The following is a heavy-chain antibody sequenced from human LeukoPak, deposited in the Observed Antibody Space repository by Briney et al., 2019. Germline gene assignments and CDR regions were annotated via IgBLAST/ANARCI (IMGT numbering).Heavy chain of an antibody. CDR2: ISYDGSNK. D-gene: IGHD1-26*01. CDR1: GFTFSSYD. V-gene: IGHV3-30*18. CDR3: AKDSGSYYVFVY. J-gene: IGHJ4*02. Sequence: GGSLRLSCAASGFTFSSYDIHWVRQAPGKGLEWVALISYDGSNKYYADSVKRRFTISRDNTKNTLYLQMNSLRAEDTAVYYCAKDSGSYYVFVYWGQGTLVTVSS.